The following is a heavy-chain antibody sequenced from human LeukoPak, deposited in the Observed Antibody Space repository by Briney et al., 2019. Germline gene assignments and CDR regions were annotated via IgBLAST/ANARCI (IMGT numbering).Heavy chain of an antibody. D-gene: IGHD4-23*01. V-gene: IGHV4-39*07. Sequence: SETLSLTCTVSGGSISSSSYYWGWIRQPPGKGLEWIGCIYYSGSTYYNPSLKSRVTISVDTSKSQFSLNLSSVTAADTAVYYCARMTTVVTVDYWGQGTLVTVSS. J-gene: IGHJ4*02. CDR1: GGSISSSSYY. CDR2: IYYSGST. CDR3: ARMTTVVTVDY.